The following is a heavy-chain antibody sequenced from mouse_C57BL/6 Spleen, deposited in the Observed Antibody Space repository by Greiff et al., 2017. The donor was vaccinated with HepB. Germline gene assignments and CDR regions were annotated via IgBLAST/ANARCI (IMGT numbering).Heavy chain of an antibody. CDR2: INPNNGGT. CDR3: ARGYYGSSYFYAMDY. CDR1: GYTFTDYY. D-gene: IGHD1-1*01. V-gene: IGHV1-26*01. J-gene: IGHJ4*01. Sequence: EVQLQQSGPELVKPGASVKISCKASGYTFTDYYMNWVKQSHGKSLEWIGDINPNNGGTSYNQKFKGKATLTVDKSSSTAYMELRSLTSEDSAVYYCARGYYGSSYFYAMDYWGQGTSVTVSS.